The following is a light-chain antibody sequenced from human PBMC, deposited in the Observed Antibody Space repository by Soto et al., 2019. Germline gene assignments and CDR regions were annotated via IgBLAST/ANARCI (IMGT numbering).Light chain of an antibody. CDR2: EVS. J-gene: IGLJ1*01. CDR3: SSYTSSNTYV. Sequence: VLTQPASVSGSPGQSITISCTGTSSDVGGYNYVSWYQQFTGKAPKVMIFEVSHRPSGVSNRFSGSKSGSTASLTISGLQAEDEADYYCSSYTSSNTYVFGTGTKVTVL. CDR1: SSDVGGYNY. V-gene: IGLV2-14*01.